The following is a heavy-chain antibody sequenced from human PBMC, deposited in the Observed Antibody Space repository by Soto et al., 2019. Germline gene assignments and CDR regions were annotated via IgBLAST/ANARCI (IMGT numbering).Heavy chain of an antibody. D-gene: IGHD3-22*01. CDR2: INAGNGNT. J-gene: IGHJ4*02. V-gene: IGHV1-3*01. CDR3: ARVLTYYYDSSGYGPSDY. CDR1: GYTFTSYA. Sequence: GASVKVSCKASGYTFTSYAMHWVRQAPGQRLEWMGWINAGNGNTKYSQKFQGRVTITRDTSSSTAYMELSSLRSEDTAVYYCARVLTYYYDSSGYGPSDYWGQGTLVTVSS.